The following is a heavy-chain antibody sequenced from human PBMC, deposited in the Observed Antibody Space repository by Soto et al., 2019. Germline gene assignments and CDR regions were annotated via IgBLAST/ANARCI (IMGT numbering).Heavy chain of an antibody. CDR3: ARGAGSYYWFDP. CDR2: INHSGST. Sequence: SETLSLTCAVYGGSFSGYYWSWIRQPPGKGLEWIGEINHSGSTNYNPSLKSRVTISVDTSKNQFSLKLSSVTAADTAVYYCARGAGSYYWFDPWGQGTLVTVSS. D-gene: IGHD1-26*01. V-gene: IGHV4-34*01. CDR1: GGSFSGYY. J-gene: IGHJ5*02.